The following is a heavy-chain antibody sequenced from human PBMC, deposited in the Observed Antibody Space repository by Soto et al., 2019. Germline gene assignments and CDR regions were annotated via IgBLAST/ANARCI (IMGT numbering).Heavy chain of an antibody. J-gene: IGHJ4*02. CDR1: GGSFSGYY. Sequence: NPSETLSLTCAVYGGSFSGYYWSWIRQPPGKGLEWIGEINHSGSTNYNPSLKSRVTISVDTPKNQFSLKLSSVTAADTAVYYCARDPHCSGRTCYSFGYWGQGTLVTVSS. CDR2: INHSGST. CDR3: ARDPHCSGRTCYSFGY. D-gene: IGHD2-15*01. V-gene: IGHV4-34*01.